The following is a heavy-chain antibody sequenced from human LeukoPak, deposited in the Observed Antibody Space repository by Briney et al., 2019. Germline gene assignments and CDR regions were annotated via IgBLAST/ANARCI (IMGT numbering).Heavy chain of an antibody. CDR3: ASTPWASLALDP. J-gene: IGHJ5*02. CDR1: GFTFSSYG. CDR2: IWYDGSNK. V-gene: IGHV3-33*01. D-gene: IGHD2-2*01. Sequence: EGSLRLSCAASGFTFSSYGMHWVRQAPGKGLEWVAVIWYDGSNKYYADSVKGRFTISRDNSKNTLYLQMNSLRAEDTAVYYCASTPWASLALDPWGQGTLVTVSS.